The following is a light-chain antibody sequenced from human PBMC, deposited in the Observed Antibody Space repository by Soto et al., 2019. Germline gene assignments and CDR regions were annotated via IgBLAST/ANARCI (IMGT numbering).Light chain of an antibody. CDR3: SSYTTRPTLLL. CDR1: SSDVGTNNF. Sequence: QSALTQPASVSGSPGQSITISCTGTSSDVGTNNFVSWYQQHPGKAPKLIIHEVSSRPSGVSSRFSGSKSGNTASLTISGLQAEDEADYYCSSYTTRPTLLLFGGGTKLTVL. V-gene: IGLV2-14*01. J-gene: IGLJ3*02. CDR2: EVS.